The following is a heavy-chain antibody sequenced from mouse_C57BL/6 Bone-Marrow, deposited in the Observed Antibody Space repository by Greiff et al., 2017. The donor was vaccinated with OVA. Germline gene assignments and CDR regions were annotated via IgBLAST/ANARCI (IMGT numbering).Heavy chain of an antibody. CDR2: INPNNGGT. CDR3: SRRELGDFDY. V-gene: IGHV1-22*01. J-gene: IGHJ2*01. CDR1: GYTFTDYN. Sequence: VQLQQSGPELVKPGASVKMSCKASGYTFTDYNMHWVKQSHGKRLEWIGYINPNNGGTSYNQKFKGKATLTVNKYSSTAYMELRRLTSECAAVYCCSRRELGDFDYWGQGTTLTVSS. D-gene: IGHD4-1*01.